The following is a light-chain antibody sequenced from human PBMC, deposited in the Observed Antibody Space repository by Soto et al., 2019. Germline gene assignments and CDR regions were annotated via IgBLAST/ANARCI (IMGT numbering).Light chain of an antibody. CDR2: GAS. J-gene: IGKJ1*01. Sequence: EVVLTQSPGTLSLSPGERSTLSCRASQSLNSNYLAWYQQKPGQAPRLLIFGASSRATGIPDRFGGSGSGTDFTLTISRLEPEDFAVYYCQQYGGSPGTFGQGTKVEI. V-gene: IGKV3-20*01. CDR1: QSLNSNY. CDR3: QQYGGSPGT.